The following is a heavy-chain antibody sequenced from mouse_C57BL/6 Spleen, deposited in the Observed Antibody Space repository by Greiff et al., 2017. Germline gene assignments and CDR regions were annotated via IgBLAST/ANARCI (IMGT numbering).Heavy chain of an antibody. J-gene: IGHJ4*01. CDR2: IYPGSGST. CDR1: GYTFTSYW. D-gene: IGHD1-1*01. V-gene: IGHV1-55*01. Sequence: VQLQQPGAELVKPGASVKMSCKASGYTFTSYWITWVKQRPGQGLEWIGDIYPGSGSTTYNEKFKSKATLTVDTSSSTAYMQLSSLTSEDSAVYYCARSGSSYFYAMDYWGQGTSVTVSS. CDR3: ARSGSSYFYAMDY.